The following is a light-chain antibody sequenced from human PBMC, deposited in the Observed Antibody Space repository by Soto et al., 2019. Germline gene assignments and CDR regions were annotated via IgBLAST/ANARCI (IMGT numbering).Light chain of an antibody. V-gene: IGLV2-14*01. Sequence: QSVLAQPASVSGSPGQSITISCTGTSSGVGGYNYVSWYQQHPGKAPKLMIYDVSNRPSGVSNRFSGSKSGNTASLTISGLQAEDEADYYCSSYTSSSLYVFGTGTQLTVL. CDR3: SSYTSSSLYV. CDR1: SSGVGGYNY. CDR2: DVS. J-gene: IGLJ1*01.